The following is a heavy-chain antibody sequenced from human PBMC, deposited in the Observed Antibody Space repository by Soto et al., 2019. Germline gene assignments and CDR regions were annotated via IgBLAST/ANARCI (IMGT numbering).Heavy chain of an antibody. J-gene: IGHJ5*02. V-gene: IGHV4-31*03. CDR2: IYYSGST. Sequence: QVQLQESGPGLVKPSQTLSLTCTVSGGSISSGDYYWSWIRQHPGKGLEWIGYIYYSGSTYYNPSLKSRVTISVDTSKNQFPLKLSSVTAAETAVYYCARWWSGSRQGFDPWGQGTLVTVSS. CDR1: GGSISSGDYY. D-gene: IGHD3-3*01. CDR3: ARWWSGSRQGFDP.